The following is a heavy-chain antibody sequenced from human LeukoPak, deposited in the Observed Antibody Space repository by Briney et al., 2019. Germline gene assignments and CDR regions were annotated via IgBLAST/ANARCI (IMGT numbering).Heavy chain of an antibody. Sequence: PGRSLRLSCVVSGFTFNSYGMHWVRQAPGKGLKWVAVVSYDGSNKYYADSVKGRFTISRDNSKNTLYLQMNSLRAEDTAVYYCAKDVYYFDYWGQGTLVTVSS. CDR1: GFTFNSYG. CDR2: VSYDGSNK. J-gene: IGHJ4*02. CDR3: AKDVYYFDY. V-gene: IGHV3-30*18.